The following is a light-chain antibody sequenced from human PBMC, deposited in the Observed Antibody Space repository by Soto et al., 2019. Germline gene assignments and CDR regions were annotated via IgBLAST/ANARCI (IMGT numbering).Light chain of an antibody. CDR2: GAS. Sequence: EIVLTQSPGTLYLSPGERATLSCRASQSVSSNYLGWYQQKPGQAPRLLIYGASSRATGIPDRFRGSGSGKDFTLTISSLEREDFAVYYCQQYGSSLYTFGQGTKLEIK. CDR3: QQYGSSLYT. V-gene: IGKV3-20*01. CDR1: QSVSSNY. J-gene: IGKJ2*01.